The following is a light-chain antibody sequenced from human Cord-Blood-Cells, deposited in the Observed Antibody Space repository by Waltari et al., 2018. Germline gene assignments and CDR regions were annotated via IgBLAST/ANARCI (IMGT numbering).Light chain of an antibody. J-gene: IGLJ3*02. V-gene: IGLV2-23*01. CDR1: SSDVGSYNL. CDR2: DGS. Sequence: QSALTQPASVSGSPGQSITISCTGTSSDVGSYNLVSWYQQHPGKAPKPTIYDGSKRPSXXSNTXXGSKSGNTXSLTISGLQAEDEADYYCCSYAGSSTWVFGGGTKLTVL. CDR3: CSYAGSSTWV.